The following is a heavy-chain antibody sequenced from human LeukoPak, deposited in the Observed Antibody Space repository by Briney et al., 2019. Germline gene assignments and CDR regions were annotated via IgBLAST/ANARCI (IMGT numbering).Heavy chain of an antibody. D-gene: IGHD5-18*01. CDR2: IWYDGSNK. Sequence: GGSLRLSCAASGFTFSSYGMHWVRQAPGKGLEWVAVIWYDGSNKYYADSVKGRFTISRDNSKNTLYLQMNRLRAEDTAVYYCARGAYTARFPFDPWGQGTLVTVSS. V-gene: IGHV3-33*01. CDR3: ARGAYTARFPFDP. J-gene: IGHJ5*02. CDR1: GFTFSSYG.